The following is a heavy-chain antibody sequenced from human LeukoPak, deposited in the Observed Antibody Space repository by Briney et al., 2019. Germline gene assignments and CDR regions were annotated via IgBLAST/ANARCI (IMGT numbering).Heavy chain of an antibody. J-gene: IGHJ3*02. V-gene: IGHV3-30*18. CDR1: GFTFSSYG. CDR3: AKVRSYGDYPGAFDI. Sequence: SGGSLRLSCAASGFTFSSYGMHWVRQAPGKGLEWVAVISYDGSNKYYADSVKGRFTISRDNSKNTLYLQMNSLRAEDTAVYYCAKVRSYGDYPGAFDIWGQGTTVTVSS. D-gene: IGHD4-17*01. CDR2: ISYDGSNK.